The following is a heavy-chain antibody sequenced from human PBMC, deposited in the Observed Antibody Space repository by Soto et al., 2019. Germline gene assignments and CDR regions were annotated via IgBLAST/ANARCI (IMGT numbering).Heavy chain of an antibody. CDR2: ISAYNGNT. CDR3: ARVSYSNERGWFDP. D-gene: IGHD4-4*01. J-gene: IGHJ5*02. V-gene: IGHV1-18*01. Sequence: QVPLVQSGAEVKKPGASVKVSCKASGYTFTSYDINWVRQATGQGLEWMGWISAYNGNTNYAQKLQGRVTMTTDTSTSTAYMELRSLRSDDTAVYYCARVSYSNERGWFDPWGQGTLVTVSS. CDR1: GYTFTSYD.